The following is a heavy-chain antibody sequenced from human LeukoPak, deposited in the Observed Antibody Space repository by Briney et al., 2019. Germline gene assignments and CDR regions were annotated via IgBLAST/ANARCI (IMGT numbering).Heavy chain of an antibody. CDR3: ATGGATTHFQH. CDR1: GGTFSSYA. D-gene: IGHD1-26*01. Sequence: ASVKVYCNASGGTFSSYAISWVRQAPGQGLEWMGGIIPIFGTANYAQKFQGRVTITTDESTSTAYMELSSLRSEDTAVYYCATGGATTHFQHWGQGTLVTVSS. CDR2: IIPIFGTA. J-gene: IGHJ1*01. V-gene: IGHV1-69*05.